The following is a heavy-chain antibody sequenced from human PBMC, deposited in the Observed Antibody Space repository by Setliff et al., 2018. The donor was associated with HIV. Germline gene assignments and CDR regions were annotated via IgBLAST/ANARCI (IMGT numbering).Heavy chain of an antibody. CDR3: VRLTADRTNYHYYMDV. D-gene: IGHD2-8*01. Sequence: ASVKVSCKASGYSLSTYAISWVRQAPGQGLEWMGWIDSNNGNRNFAQKFRGRVTVTTDISTNTAYMEVRSLSFDDTAVYYCVRLTADRTNYHYYMDVWGKGTTVTSP. J-gene: IGHJ6*03. CDR2: IDSNNGNR. CDR1: GYSLSTYA. V-gene: IGHV1-18*01.